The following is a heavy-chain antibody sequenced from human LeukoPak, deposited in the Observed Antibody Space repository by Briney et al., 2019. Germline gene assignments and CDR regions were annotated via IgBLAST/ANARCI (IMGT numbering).Heavy chain of an antibody. CDR3: AKDAAMTTIYYFDY. CDR1: GLTFSSFA. V-gene: IGHV3-23*01. D-gene: IGHD2-21*02. CDR2: ITDSGDVT. Sequence: GGSLRLSCAASGLTFSSFAMSWVRQAPGKGLEWVSAITDSGDVTYYADSVKGRFIVSRDNSKNTLSLQMNSLRNEDTAVYYCAKDAAMTTIYYFDYWGQGTLVTVSS. J-gene: IGHJ4*02.